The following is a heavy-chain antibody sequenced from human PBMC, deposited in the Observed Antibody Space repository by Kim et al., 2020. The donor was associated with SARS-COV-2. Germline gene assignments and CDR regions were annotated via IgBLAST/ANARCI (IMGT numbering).Heavy chain of an antibody. Sequence: NSAQKFQGRVTITADESTSTAYMELSSLRSEDTAVYYCARDPYGDYYFDYWGQGTLVTVSS. CDR3: ARDPYGDYYFDY. V-gene: IGHV1-69*01. D-gene: IGHD4-17*01. J-gene: IGHJ4*02.